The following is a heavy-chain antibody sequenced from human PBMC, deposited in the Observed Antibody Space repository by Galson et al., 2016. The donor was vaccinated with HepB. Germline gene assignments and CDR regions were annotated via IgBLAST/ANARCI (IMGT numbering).Heavy chain of an antibody. J-gene: IGHJ5*02. CDR2: MNPDTGNT. CDR1: GYTFISYD. V-gene: IGHV1-8*01. D-gene: IGHD2-15*01. CDR3: AGVGYCSGGGCYPVQQHYHYNWFDP. Sequence: SVKVSCKASGYTFISYDVNWVRQATGQGLEWMGWMNPDTGNTGYGQKFQGRVTMTRNTSINTAYMELSSLTSDDTAVYYCAGVGYCSGGGCYPVQQHYHYNWFDPWGQGTLVTVSS.